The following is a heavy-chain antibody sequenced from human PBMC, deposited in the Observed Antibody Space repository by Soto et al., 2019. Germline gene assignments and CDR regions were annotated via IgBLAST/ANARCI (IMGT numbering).Heavy chain of an antibody. CDR2: ISYDGSNK. CDR1: GLTFSSYA. CDR3: ARGGGWFRVPAATYYYYGMDV. J-gene: IGHJ6*02. D-gene: IGHD2-2*01. Sequence: GGSLRLSCAASGLTFSSYAMHWVRQAPGKGLEWVAVISYDGSNKYYADSVKGRFTISRDNSKNTLYLQMNSLRAEDTAVYYCARGGGWFRVPAATYYYYGMDVWGQGTTVTVSS. V-gene: IGHV3-30-3*01.